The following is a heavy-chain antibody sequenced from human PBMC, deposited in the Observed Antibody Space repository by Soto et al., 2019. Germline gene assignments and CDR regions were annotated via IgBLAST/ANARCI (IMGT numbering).Heavy chain of an antibody. CDR1: GFTFSSYW. V-gene: IGHV3-7*01. J-gene: IGHJ4*02. D-gene: IGHD6-19*01. Sequence: PGGSLRLSCAASGFTFSSYWMSWVRQAPGKGLERVANIKQDGSEKYYVDSVKGRFTISRDNAKNSLYLQMNSLRAEDTAVYYCARGKYSSGWYYYFDYWGQGTLVTVSS. CDR3: ARGKYSSGWYYYFDY. CDR2: IKQDGSEK.